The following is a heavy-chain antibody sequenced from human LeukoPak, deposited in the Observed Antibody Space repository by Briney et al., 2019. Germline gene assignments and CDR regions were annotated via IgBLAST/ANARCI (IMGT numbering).Heavy chain of an antibody. CDR2: IIPIFGTA. Sequence: SVKVSCKASGGTFSSYAISWVRQAPGPGLEWMGGIIPIFGTANYAQKFQGRVTITADESTSTAYMELSSLRSEDTAVYYCARPRAPIGIRDDYYFDYWGQGTLVTVSS. CDR1: GGTFSSYA. D-gene: IGHD3-3*01. J-gene: IGHJ4*02. CDR3: ARPRAPIGIRDDYYFDY. V-gene: IGHV1-69*13.